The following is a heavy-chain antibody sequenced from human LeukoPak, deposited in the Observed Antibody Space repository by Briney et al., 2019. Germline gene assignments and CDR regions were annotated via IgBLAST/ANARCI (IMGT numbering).Heavy chain of an antibody. D-gene: IGHD6-19*01. CDR2: IYQDGSQK. CDR1: GFTFSDYW. V-gene: IGHV3-7*03. Sequence: PGGSLRLSCAASGFTFSDYWMNWVRQAPGKGLEWVANIYQDGSQKHYVDSVKGRFTISRDNAKNSMYLQMNSLRVEDTAVYYCARWYSSGWYSDYWGQGTLVTVSS. J-gene: IGHJ4*02. CDR3: ARWYSSGWYSDY.